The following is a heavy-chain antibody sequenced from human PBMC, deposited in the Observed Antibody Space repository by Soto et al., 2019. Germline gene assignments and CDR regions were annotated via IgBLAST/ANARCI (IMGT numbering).Heavy chain of an antibody. CDR1: GLTFSSYY. D-gene: IGHD4-17*01. J-gene: IGHJ6*02. CDR3: ARTPVYGDFEYYYVMDV. CDR2: IGTAGDT. Sequence: VGSLRLSCAASGLTFSSYYMHWVRQATGKGLEWVSAIGTAGDTYYPGSVKGRFTISRENAKNSLYLQMNSLRAGDTAVYYCARTPVYGDFEYYYVMDVWGQGTTVTVSS. V-gene: IGHV3-13*01.